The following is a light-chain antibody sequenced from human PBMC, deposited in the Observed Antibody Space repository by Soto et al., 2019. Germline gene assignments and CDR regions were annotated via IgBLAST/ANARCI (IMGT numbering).Light chain of an antibody. Sequence: NFMLTQPHSVSESPGKTVTISCTRSGGSIANNYVQWYQQRPGSAPTPVIFQDNERPSGVPDRSSGSIDSSSNSASLTISGLRTEDEADYYCHSYDSSAHWVFGGGTKLTVL. CDR3: HSYDSSAHWV. V-gene: IGLV6-57*04. J-gene: IGLJ3*02. CDR1: GGSIANNY. CDR2: QDN.